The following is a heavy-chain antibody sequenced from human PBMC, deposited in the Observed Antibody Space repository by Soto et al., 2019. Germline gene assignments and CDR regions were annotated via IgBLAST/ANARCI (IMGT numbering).Heavy chain of an antibody. CDR2: IYAGGNT. CDR3: ARTFSGDYHLGL. Sequence: PGGSLRLSCAASGFTVSNHYMSWVRQAPGKGLEWVSVIYAGGNTYYADSVKGRFTISRDSSKNTLYLQMNSLRAEDSAMYYCARTFSGDYHLGLWGQGTLVTVSS. J-gene: IGHJ4*02. D-gene: IGHD1-26*01. V-gene: IGHV3-53*01. CDR1: GFTVSNHY.